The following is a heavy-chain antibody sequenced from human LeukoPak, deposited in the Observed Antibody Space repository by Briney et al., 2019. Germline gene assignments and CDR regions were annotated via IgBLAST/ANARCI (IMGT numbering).Heavy chain of an antibody. J-gene: IGHJ6*02. CDR3: ARDSAHDYSNYIDYYYGMDV. V-gene: IGHV3-11*01. Sequence: PGGSLRLSCAASGFTFSDYYTSWIRQAPGKGLEWVSYISSSGSTIYYADSVKGRFTISRDNAKNSLYLQMNSLRAEDTAVYYCARDSAHDYSNYIDYYYGMDVWGQGTTVTVSS. D-gene: IGHD4-11*01. CDR1: GFTFSDYY. CDR2: ISSSGSTI.